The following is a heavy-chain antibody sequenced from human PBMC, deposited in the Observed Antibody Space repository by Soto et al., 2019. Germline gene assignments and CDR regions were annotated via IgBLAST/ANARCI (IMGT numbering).Heavy chain of an antibody. V-gene: IGHV3-30-3*01. CDR3: ARDGYGGGYWYSGYSQP. Sequence: QVQLVESGGGVVQPGRSLRLSCAASGFTFSSYAMHWVRQAPGKGLEWVAVISYDGSNKYYADSVKGRFTISRDNSKNTRCIEVNCWEAEDRVVYYCARDGYGGGYWYSGYSQPGGQGALVTVPS. CDR2: ISYDGSNK. D-gene: IGHD2-21*02. J-gene: IGHJ1*01. CDR1: GFTFSSYA.